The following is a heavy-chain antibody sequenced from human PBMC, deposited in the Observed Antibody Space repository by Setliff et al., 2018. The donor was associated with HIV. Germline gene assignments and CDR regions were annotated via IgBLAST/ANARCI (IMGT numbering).Heavy chain of an antibody. CDR1: GGSVSGYY. CDR2: IYYSGST. V-gene: IGHV4-34*01. Sequence: PSETLSLTCAVYGGSVSGYYWSWIRQPPGKGLEWIGSIYYSGSTYYNPSLKSRVTISVDTSKNQFSLKLSSVTAADTAVYYCARDRRGYYYGSGSCYMDVWGTGTTVTVSS. J-gene: IGHJ6*03. D-gene: IGHD3-10*01. CDR3: ARDRRGYYYGSGSCYMDV.